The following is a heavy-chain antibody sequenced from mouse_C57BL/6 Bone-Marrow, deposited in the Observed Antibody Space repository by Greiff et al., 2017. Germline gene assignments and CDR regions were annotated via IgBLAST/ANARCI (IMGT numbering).Heavy chain of an antibody. CDR1: GYTFTSYW. CDR3: ARSFYVPAWFAY. V-gene: IGHV1-7*01. J-gene: IGHJ3*01. D-gene: IGHD2-12*01. Sequence: VQLQQSGAELAKPGASVKLSCKASGYTFTSYWMHWVKQRPGQGLEWIGYINPSSGITKYNQTFKDKATLTADKSSSTAYMLLSSLTYEDSAVYYCARSFYVPAWFAYWGQGTLVTVSA. CDR2: INPSSGIT.